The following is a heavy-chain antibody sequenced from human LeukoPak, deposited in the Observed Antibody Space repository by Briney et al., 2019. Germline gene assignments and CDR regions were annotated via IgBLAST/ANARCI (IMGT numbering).Heavy chain of an antibody. J-gene: IGHJ4*02. Sequence: GGSLRLSCAASGFIFSNYWMHWVRQAPGKGLVWVSRISSDGSRTNYADSVKGRFTISRDTAKNTLYLQMNSLRAEDTAVYYCAISGPEDYFDYWGQGTLVTVSS. CDR1: GFIFSNYW. D-gene: IGHD1-14*01. V-gene: IGHV3-74*01. CDR2: ISSDGSRT. CDR3: AISGPEDYFDY.